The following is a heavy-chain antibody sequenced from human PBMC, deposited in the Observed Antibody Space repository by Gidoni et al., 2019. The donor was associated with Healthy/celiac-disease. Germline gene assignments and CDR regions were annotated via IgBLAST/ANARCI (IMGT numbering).Heavy chain of an antibody. CDR1: GGSFSGYY. D-gene: IGHD6-13*01. CDR3: ARLVSSSWYSTLSYYYYGMDV. Sequence: QVQLQQWGAGLLKPSETLSLTCAVYGGSFSGYYWSWIRQPPGKGLEWIGEINHSGSTNYHPSLKSRVTISVDTSKNQFSLKLSSVTAADTAVYYCARLVSSSWYSTLSYYYYGMDVWGQGTTVTVSS. J-gene: IGHJ6*02. CDR2: INHSGST. V-gene: IGHV4-34*01.